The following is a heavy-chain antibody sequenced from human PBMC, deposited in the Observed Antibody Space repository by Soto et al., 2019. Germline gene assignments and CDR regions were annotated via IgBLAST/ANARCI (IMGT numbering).Heavy chain of an antibody. J-gene: IGHJ6*04. Sequence: LRLSCAASGFTFSSYVINWVRQAPGKGLEWVAVISSDGSNKYYADSVRGRFTISRDNPKTTLYLQMNSLRAEDTAVYYCARGDSYHSYYGMDVWGKGTTVTVSS. CDR3: ARGDSYHSYYGMDV. CDR1: GFTFSSYV. V-gene: IGHV3-30-3*01. CDR2: ISSDGSNK. D-gene: IGHD2-21*02.